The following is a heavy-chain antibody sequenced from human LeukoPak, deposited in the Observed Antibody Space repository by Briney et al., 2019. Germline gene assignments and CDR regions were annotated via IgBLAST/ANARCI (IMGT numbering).Heavy chain of an antibody. CDR1: GFTFRHDG. D-gene: IGHD4-11*01. CDR2: IWSDGTNK. Sequence: PGGSLRLSCAASGFTFRHDGMHWVRQAPGKGLEWVAVIWSDGTNKYYADSVKGRFSISRDDSQKRVFLQMNSLRAEDTAVYYCARDAQRGFDYSNSLQYWGQGALVTVSS. CDR3: ARDAQRGFDYSNSLQY. V-gene: IGHV3-33*01. J-gene: IGHJ4*02.